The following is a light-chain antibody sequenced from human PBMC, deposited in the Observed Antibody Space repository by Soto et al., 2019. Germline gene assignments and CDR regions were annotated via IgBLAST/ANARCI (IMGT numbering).Light chain of an antibody. Sequence: EIVLTQSPATLSLSPGGRAILSCRASQSVSTFLAWFQQKPGQPPRLLIYNASNRTTGIPARFSGSGSGTDFTLTIRRLEPEDFAMYYCQQYGRTFGLGTKVDIK. CDR1: QSVSTF. CDR2: NAS. J-gene: IGKJ1*01. CDR3: QQYGRT. V-gene: IGKV3-11*01.